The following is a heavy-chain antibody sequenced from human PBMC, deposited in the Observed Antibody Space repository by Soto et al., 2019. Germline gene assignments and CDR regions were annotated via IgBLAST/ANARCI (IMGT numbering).Heavy chain of an antibody. CDR1: GYTFTNYG. CDR2: ISAYNGDT. J-gene: IGHJ6*03. V-gene: IGHV1-18*01. D-gene: IGHD6-6*01. CDR3: ARGRQLVGYFYYHMDV. Sequence: QVQLLQSGAEVKKPGASVKVSCKASGYTFTNYGITWVRQAPGQGLEWMGWISAYNGDTHYTQRLQGRVTMTTDTTTSTAYMGLRGLRSDDTAVDYCARGRQLVGYFYYHMDVWGKGTTVTVSS.